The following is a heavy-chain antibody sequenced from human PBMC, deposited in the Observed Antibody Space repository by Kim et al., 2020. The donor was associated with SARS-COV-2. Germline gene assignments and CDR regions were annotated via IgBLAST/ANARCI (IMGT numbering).Heavy chain of an antibody. D-gene: IGHD3-22*01. J-gene: IGHJ6*02. CDR2: IYYSGST. Sequence: SETLSLTCTVSGGSVSSGSYYWSWIRQPPGKGLEWIGYIYYSGSTNYNPSLKSRVTISVDTSKNQFSLKLSSVTAADTAVYYCARDIPPDYYDSSGYWRGFYGMDVWGQGTTVTVSS. CDR1: GGSVSSGSYY. CDR3: ARDIPPDYYDSSGYWRGFYGMDV. V-gene: IGHV4-61*01.